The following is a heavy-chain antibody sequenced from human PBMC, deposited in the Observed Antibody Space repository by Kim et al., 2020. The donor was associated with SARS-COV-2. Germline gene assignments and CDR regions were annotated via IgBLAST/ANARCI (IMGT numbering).Heavy chain of an antibody. CDR3: ARQGDVAGNTYYYYYGMDV. D-gene: IGHD6-19*01. CDR1: GYSFTSYW. CDR2: IDPSDSYT. J-gene: IGHJ6*02. Sequence: GESLKISCKGSGYSFTSYWISWVRQMPGKGLEWMGRIDPSDSYTNYSPSFQGHVTISADKSISTAYLQWSSLKASDTAMYYCARQGDVAGNTYYYYYGMDVWGQGTTVTVSS. V-gene: IGHV5-10-1*01.